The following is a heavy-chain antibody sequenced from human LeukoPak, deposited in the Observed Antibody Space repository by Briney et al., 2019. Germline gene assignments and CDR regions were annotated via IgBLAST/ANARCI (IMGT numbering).Heavy chain of an antibody. D-gene: IGHD5-24*01. V-gene: IGHV3-23*01. CDR1: GFTFSSHA. Sequence: PGGALRLSCVPSGFTFSSHAMSWVRQAPGKGLEWVSAISGSGGSTYYADSVKGRFTISRDNSNNTLYLQMNNLRVEDTAVYYCAMDSSWLPLKFDYWGQGTLVTVST. CDR3: AMDSSWLPLKFDY. J-gene: IGHJ4*02. CDR2: ISGSGGST.